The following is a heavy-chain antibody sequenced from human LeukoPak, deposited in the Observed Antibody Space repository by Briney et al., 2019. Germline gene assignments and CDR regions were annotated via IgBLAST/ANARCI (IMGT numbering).Heavy chain of an antibody. J-gene: IGHJ4*02. CDR3: ARGRTTVTTSPSSY. D-gene: IGHD4-17*01. CDR1: GFTFSSYA. Sequence: GRSLRLSCAASGFTFSSYAMHWVRQAPGKGLEWVAVISYDGSNKYYADSVKGRFTISRDNSKNTLYLQMNSLRAEDTAVYYCARGRTTVTTSPSSYWGQGTLVTVSS. CDR2: ISYDGSNK. V-gene: IGHV3-30-3*01.